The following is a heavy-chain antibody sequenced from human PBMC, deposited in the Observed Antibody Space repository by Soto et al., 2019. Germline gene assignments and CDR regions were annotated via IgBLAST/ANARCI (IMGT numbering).Heavy chain of an antibody. Sequence: QVHLQESGPGLVNPSGTPTLTCAVSGGSISSSHWWGWVRQAPGKGLEWIGEIYHSGSTNYNPSLKSRIIMSVDKSKNQFSVNLSSVTAADTAVYYCVRHAEETAIVPAPWLVWGRGTMVTVSS. CDR1: GGSISSSHW. CDR2: IYHSGST. J-gene: IGHJ6*02. CDR3: VRHAEETAIVPAPWLV. V-gene: IGHV4-4*02. D-gene: IGHD2-21*02.